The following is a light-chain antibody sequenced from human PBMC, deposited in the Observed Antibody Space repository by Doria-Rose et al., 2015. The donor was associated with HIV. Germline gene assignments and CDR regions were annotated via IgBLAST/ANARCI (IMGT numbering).Light chain of an antibody. CDR2: AGT. J-gene: IGKJ3*01. CDR1: NGISDF. CDR3: IQTLEINPT. V-gene: IGKV1-39*01. Sequence: DIRVPRSPSSLPASVGARVTITRRARNGISDFLNWNQQKPGEAPKLVIYAGTSLRCGLPARFSGSGSGTDFTLNISRLQREDVAIYYCIQTLEINPTVGPGTQGESK.